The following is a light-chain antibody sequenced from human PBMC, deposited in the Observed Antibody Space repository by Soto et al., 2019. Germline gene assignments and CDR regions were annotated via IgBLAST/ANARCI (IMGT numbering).Light chain of an antibody. CDR2: SNN. V-gene: IGLV1-47*02. J-gene: IGLJ1*01. CDR3: AAWDDSLSGYV. CDR1: SSNIGSNY. Sequence: QSVLTQRPSASGTPGQRVTISCSGSSSNIGSNYVYWYQQLPGTAPKLLIYSNNQRPSGVPDRFSGSKSGTSASLAISGLRSEYEADYYCAAWDDSLSGYVFGTGTKVTV.